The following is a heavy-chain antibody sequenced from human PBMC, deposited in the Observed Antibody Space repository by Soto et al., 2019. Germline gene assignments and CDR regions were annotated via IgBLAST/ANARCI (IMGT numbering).Heavy chain of an antibody. CDR3: ARDQTAFPRHYGMDV. J-gene: IGHJ6*02. D-gene: IGHD2-21*01. V-gene: IGHV1-2*04. Sequence: QVQLVQSGAEVKKPGASVKVSCKASGYTFTGYYMHWVRQAPGQGLEWMGWINPNSGGTNYAQKFQGWVPMTRDTSISTAYMELGRLRSDDTAVYYCARDQTAFPRHYGMDVWGQGTTVTVSS. CDR1: GYTFTGYY. CDR2: INPNSGGT.